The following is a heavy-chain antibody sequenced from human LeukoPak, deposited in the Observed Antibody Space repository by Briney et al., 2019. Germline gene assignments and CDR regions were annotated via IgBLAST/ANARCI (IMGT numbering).Heavy chain of an antibody. CDR3: TTTFEY. CDR2: INNGGSGS. J-gene: IGHJ4*02. Sequence: GGSLRLSCAASGFTFSNYWMHWVRQTPGKGLVWVSRINNGGSGSSYADSVRGRFTISRDNAKNTLYLQMNSLRAEDTAVYYCTTTFEYWGQGILVTVSS. CDR1: GFTFSNYW. V-gene: IGHV3-74*01.